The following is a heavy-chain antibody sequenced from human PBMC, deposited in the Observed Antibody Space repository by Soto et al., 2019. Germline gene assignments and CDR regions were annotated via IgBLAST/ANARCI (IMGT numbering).Heavy chain of an antibody. V-gene: IGHV3-30*18. J-gene: IGHJ4*02. CDR3: AKDQYHDYAFDY. D-gene: IGHD4-17*01. CDR2: ISYDGSNK. CDR1: GFTFSSYG. Sequence: SVGSLRLSCAASGFTFSSYGMHWVRQAPGKGLEWAAGISYDGSNKYYADSVKGRFTISRDNSKNTLYLQMNSLRAEDTAVYYCAKDQYHDYAFDYWGQGTLVTVSS.